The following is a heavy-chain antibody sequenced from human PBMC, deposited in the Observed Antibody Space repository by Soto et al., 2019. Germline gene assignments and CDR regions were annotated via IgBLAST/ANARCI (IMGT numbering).Heavy chain of an antibody. CDR2: TYFRSKWYN. D-gene: IGHD5-12*01. J-gene: IGHJ5*02. V-gene: IGHV6-1*01. CDR3: AKGDNLGPKTGYAFDP. CDR1: GDIVSSNTAS. Sequence: PSQTLSLTFAISGDIVSSNTASWNWIRQSPSRCLEWLGRTYFRSKWYNDYAVSVKSLIIINPDTSNNQFALQLNSVTPEDTAVYFCAKGDNLGPKTGYAFDPWGQGIMVTVSS.